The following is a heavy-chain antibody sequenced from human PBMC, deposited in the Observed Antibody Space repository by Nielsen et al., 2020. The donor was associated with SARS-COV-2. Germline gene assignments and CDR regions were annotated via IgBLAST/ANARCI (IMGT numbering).Heavy chain of an antibody. J-gene: IGHJ6*02. CDR2: ISYDGTNK. CDR3: ARDTPSIVVVTAIPLFYGMDV. Sequence: WIRQPPRKGLEWVAVISYDGTNKYYADSVKGRFTISRDNSKNTLYLQMNSLRAEDAAVYYCARDTPSIVVVTAIPLFYGMDVWGQGTTVTVSS. D-gene: IGHD2-21*02. V-gene: IGHV3-30*04.